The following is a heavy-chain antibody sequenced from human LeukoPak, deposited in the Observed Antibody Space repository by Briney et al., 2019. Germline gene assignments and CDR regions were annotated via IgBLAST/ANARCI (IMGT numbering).Heavy chain of an antibody. J-gene: IGHJ4*02. V-gene: IGHV5-51*01. Sequence: GESLKISCKGSGYSFTTYWIGWVRQMPGKGLEWMGIIYPHDSDTRYSPSFQGQVTISADKSISTAYLQWNSLKASDTAMYYCARHFRQQIDYWGQGTRVTVSS. D-gene: IGHD6-13*01. CDR2: IYPHDSDT. CDR1: GYSFTTYW. CDR3: ARHFRQQIDY.